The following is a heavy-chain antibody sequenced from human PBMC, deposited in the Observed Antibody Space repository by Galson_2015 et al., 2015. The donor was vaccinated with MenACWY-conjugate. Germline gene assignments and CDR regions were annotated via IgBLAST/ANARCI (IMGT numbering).Heavy chain of an antibody. J-gene: IGHJ4*02. V-gene: IGHV3-74*01. CDR3: ARLGGNYRTTSHFDY. D-gene: IGHD1-26*01. CDR2: VNSDGSGT. Sequence: SLRISCAASGFTFSSYWMHWVRQAPGKGLVWVSRVNSDGSGTGYADSVKGRFTISRANAKNTLYLQMNSLRAEDTAVYYCARLGGNYRTTSHFDYWGQGTLVTVSS. CDR1: GFTFSSYW.